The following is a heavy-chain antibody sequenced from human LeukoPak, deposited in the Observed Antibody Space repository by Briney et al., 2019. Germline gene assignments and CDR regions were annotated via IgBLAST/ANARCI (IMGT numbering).Heavy chain of an antibody. CDR2: ISHDGRNK. D-gene: IGHD3-16*01. Sequence: GGSLRLSCVASGFTFSDYPMYWVRQAPGKGLEWVAVISHDGRNKFYADSVRGRFTVSRDDSKNTLNLQMNSLRPEDTAVYYRARDSPYHDYWGQGSLVTVSS. CDR1: GFTFSDYP. CDR3: ARDSPYHDY. V-gene: IGHV3-30*04. J-gene: IGHJ4*02.